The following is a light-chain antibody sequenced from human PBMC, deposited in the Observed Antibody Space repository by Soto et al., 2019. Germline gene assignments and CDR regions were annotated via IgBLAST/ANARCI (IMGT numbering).Light chain of an antibody. CDR1: QTISSW. CDR2: KAS. CDR3: QHYNSYSEA. Sequence: DIQMTQAPSTLSGSVGDRVTITCRASQTISSWLAWYQQKPGKAPKLLIYKASTLKSGVPSRFSGSGCGTDFTLTISSLQPDDFAPYYCQHYNSYSEAFGQGTKVELK. J-gene: IGKJ1*01. V-gene: IGKV1-5*03.